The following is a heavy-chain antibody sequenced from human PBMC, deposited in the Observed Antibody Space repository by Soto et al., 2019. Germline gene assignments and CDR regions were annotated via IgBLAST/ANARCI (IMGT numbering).Heavy chain of an antibody. V-gene: IGHV1-18*01. D-gene: IGHD5-12*01. J-gene: IGHJ6*02. CDR2: ISAYNGNT. Sequence: ASVKVSCKASGYTFTSYGISWVRQAPGQGLEWMGRISAYNGNTNYAQKLQGRVTMTTDTSTSTAYMELRSLRSDDTAVYYCAREEVATIGYYYYGMDVWGQGTTVTVSS. CDR3: AREEVATIGYYYYGMDV. CDR1: GYTFTSYG.